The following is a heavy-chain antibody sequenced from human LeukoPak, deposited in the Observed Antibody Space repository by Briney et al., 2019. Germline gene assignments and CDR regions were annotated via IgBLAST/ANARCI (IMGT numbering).Heavy chain of an antibody. CDR1: GFTFSSYS. D-gene: IGHD6-13*01. J-gene: IGHJ4*02. CDR3: ASGSSSWSEYYFDY. Sequence: GGSLRLSCAASGFTFSSYSMNWVRQAPGKGLEWVSYISSSSSTIYYADSVKGRFTISRDNAKNSLYLQMNSLRDEDKAVYYCASGSSSWSEYYFDYRGQGTLVTVSS. CDR2: ISSSSSTI. V-gene: IGHV3-48*02.